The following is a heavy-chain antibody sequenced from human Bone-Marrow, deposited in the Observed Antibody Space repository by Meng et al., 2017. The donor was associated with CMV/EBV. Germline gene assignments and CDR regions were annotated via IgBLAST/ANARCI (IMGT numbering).Heavy chain of an antibody. V-gene: IGHV4-39*07. CDR2: IYYSGST. Sequence: SETMSLTCTVSGGSTSSSSYYWGWIRQPPGKGLEWIGSIYYSGSTYYNPSLKSRVTISVDTSKNQFSLKLSSVTAADTAVYYCARGIIPAAADFHNWGQGTLVTVSS. CDR1: GGSTSSSSYY. J-gene: IGHJ4*02. D-gene: IGHD2-2*01. CDR3: ARGIIPAAADFHN.